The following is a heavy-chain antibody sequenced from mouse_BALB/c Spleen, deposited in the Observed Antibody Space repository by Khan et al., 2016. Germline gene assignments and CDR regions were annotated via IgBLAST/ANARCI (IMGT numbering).Heavy chain of an antibody. CDR2: INPDSSTI. V-gene: IGHV4-1*02. J-gene: IGHJ1*01. D-gene: IGHD1-1*01. Sequence: EVQLVESGGGLVQPGGSLKLSCAASGFDFSRYWMSWVRQAPGKGLEWIGEINPDSSTINYTPSLKDKFIISRDNAKNTLYLQMSKVRSEDTALYYCARYYGSSYWYFDVWGAGTTVTVSS. CDR3: ARYYGSSYWYFDV. CDR1: GFDFSRYW.